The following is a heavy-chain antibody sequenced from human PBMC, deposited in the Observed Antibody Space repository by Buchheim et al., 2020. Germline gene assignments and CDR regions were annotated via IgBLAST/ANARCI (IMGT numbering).Heavy chain of an antibody. J-gene: IGHJ6*03. D-gene: IGHD2-2*01. V-gene: IGHV3-30-3*01. CDR3: ARGYSVPAALSRRYYYYYMDV. Sequence: QVQLVESGGGVVQPGRSLRLSCAASGFDFSKYAIHWVRQAPVKGLEWVAVISYDGSNKNYAGSVKGRFTISRDNAKNSLYLQMNSLRAEDTAVYYCARGYSVPAALSRRYYYYYMDVWGKGTT. CDR1: GFDFSKYA. CDR2: ISYDGSNK.